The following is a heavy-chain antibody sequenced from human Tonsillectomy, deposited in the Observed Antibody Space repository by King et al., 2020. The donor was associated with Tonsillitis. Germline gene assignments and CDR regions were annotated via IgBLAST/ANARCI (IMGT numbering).Heavy chain of an antibody. Sequence: QLQESGPGLGKPSETLSLTCTVSGGSISSHYWSWIRQPPGKGLECIGYISYTGSTNYNPSLKGRVTISVDTSKNQFSLKLSSVTAADSAVYYGARDRRLYDTVNYYYMDVWGKGTAVTVSS. J-gene: IGHJ6*03. CDR2: ISYTGST. CDR3: ARDRRLYDTVNYYYMDV. D-gene: IGHD3-9*01. CDR1: GGSISSHY. V-gene: IGHV4-59*11.